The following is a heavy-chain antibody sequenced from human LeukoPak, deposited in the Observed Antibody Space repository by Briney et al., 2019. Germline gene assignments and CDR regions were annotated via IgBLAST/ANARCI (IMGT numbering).Heavy chain of an antibody. J-gene: IGHJ3*02. CDR1: GGSISSGGYY. V-gene: IGHV4-30-2*01. D-gene: IGHD4-23*01. Sequence: SQTLSLTCTVSGGSISSGGYYWSWIRQPPGKGLEWIGYIYHSGSTYYNPSLKSRVTISVDRSKNQFSLKLSSVTAADTAVYYCARDGSGNPRDIWGQGTMVTVSS. CDR2: IYHSGST. CDR3: ARDGSGNPRDI.